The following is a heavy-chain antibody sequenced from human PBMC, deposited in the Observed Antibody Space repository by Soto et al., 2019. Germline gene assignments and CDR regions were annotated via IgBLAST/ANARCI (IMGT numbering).Heavy chain of an antibody. Sequence: SVNVSCKASGGTFSSYAISWVRQAPGQGLEWMGGIIPIFGTANYAQKFQGRVTITADESTSTAYMELSSLRSEDTAVYYCARDGSAAAGEGYYGMDVWGQGTTVTVSS. D-gene: IGHD6-13*01. CDR1: GGTFSSYA. J-gene: IGHJ6*02. CDR2: IIPIFGTA. CDR3: ARDGSAAAGEGYYGMDV. V-gene: IGHV1-69*13.